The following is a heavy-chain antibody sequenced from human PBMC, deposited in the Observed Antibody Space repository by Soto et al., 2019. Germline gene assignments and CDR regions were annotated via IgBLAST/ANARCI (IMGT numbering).Heavy chain of an antibody. CDR1: GFTFSSYG. Sequence: GGSLRLSCAASGFTFSSYGIHWARQAPGKGLEWVAVISHDGSNKYYADPLKGRFTISRDNAKNRLYLQMNSLRPEDTAVYYCAKVIRLRFFDWLPDFWGQGTLVTVSS. J-gene: IGHJ4*02. V-gene: IGHV3-30*18. CDR3: AKVIRLRFFDWLPDF. CDR2: ISHDGSNK. D-gene: IGHD3-9*01.